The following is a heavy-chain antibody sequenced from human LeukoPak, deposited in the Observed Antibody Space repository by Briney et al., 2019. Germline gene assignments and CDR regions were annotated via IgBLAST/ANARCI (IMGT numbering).Heavy chain of an antibody. D-gene: IGHD3-22*01. V-gene: IGHV3-48*04. CDR1: GFTFHLYA. CDR3: ARARNYDSSGYSDY. CDR2: ISGSSSNT. Sequence: GGSLRLSCAASGFTFHLYAMHWVRLAPGKGLEWVSYISGSSSNTNYADSMKGRFTISRDNAKTSLYLQMNSLRAEDTAVYYCARARNYDSSGYSDYWGQGTLVTVSS. J-gene: IGHJ4*02.